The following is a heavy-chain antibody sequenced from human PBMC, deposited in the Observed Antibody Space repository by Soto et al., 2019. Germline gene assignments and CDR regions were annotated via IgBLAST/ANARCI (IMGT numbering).Heavy chain of an antibody. D-gene: IGHD5-18*01. J-gene: IGHJ4*02. CDR2: INSDGSIT. CDR1: GFTFSNYW. V-gene: IGHV3-74*01. CDR3: ARTVEMATAFDY. Sequence: EVQLVESGGGLLQPGGSLRLSCAASGFTFSNYWMHWVRQVPGQGLLWVSRINSDGSITNYADSVKGRFTISRDNVKNTLYLHMNSLRAEVTAVYYCARTVEMATAFDYWGQGTLVTVSS.